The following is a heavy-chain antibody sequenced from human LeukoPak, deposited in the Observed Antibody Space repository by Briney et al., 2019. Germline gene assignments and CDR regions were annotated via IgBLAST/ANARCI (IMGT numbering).Heavy chain of an antibody. J-gene: IGHJ4*02. Sequence: SVKVSCKASGGTFSSYAISWVRQAPGQGLEWMGGIIPIFGTANYAQKFQGRVTTTADESTSTAYMELSSLRSEDTAVYYCARARHFGSGSYLPLFDYWGQGTLVTVSS. V-gene: IGHV1-69*01. CDR2: IIPIFGTA. CDR3: ARARHFGSGSYLPLFDY. CDR1: GGTFSSYA. D-gene: IGHD3-10*01.